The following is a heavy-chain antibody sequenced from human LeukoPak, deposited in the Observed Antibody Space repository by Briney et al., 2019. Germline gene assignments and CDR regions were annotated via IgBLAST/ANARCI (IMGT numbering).Heavy chain of an antibody. V-gene: IGHV4-59*08. D-gene: IGHD4-17*01. Sequence: SETLSLTCTVSGSSISSYYWSWIRQPPGKGLEWIGYIYYSGSTNYNPSLKSQVTISVDTSKNQFSLKLSSVTAADTAVYYCARLGDSTVPWGQGTLVTVSS. CDR3: ARLGDSTVP. CDR1: GSSISSYY. J-gene: IGHJ4*02. CDR2: IYYSGST.